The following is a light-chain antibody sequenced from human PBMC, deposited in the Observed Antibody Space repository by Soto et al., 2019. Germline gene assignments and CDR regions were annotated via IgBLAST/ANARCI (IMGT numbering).Light chain of an antibody. CDR3: QQGKNWPLT. J-gene: IGKJ2*01. V-gene: IGKV3-15*01. CDR2: SAS. CDR1: QSIYTE. Sequence: EIVMTQSPATLSVSPGERANLSCRASQSIYTELAWYQQKPGQPPRLLIYSASTRATGVPARFTGSGSGSEFTLTISRLQSEDFAVYYCQQGKNWPLTFGQGTRLEI.